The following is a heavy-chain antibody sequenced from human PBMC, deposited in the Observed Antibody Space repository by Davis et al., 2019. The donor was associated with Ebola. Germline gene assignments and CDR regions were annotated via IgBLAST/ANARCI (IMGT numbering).Heavy chain of an antibody. V-gene: IGHV4-4*02. J-gene: IGHJ6*02. CDR3: ARHIVVPAAIYYYYYGMDV. Sequence: MPSETLSLTCVVSGGSISSSNWWSWVRQPPGKGLEWIGEIYHSGSTNYNPSLKSRVTISVDTSKNQFSLKLSSVTAADTAVYYCARHIVVPAAIYYYYYGMDVWGQGTTVTVSS. CDR2: IYHSGST. CDR1: GGSISSSNW. D-gene: IGHD2-2*01.